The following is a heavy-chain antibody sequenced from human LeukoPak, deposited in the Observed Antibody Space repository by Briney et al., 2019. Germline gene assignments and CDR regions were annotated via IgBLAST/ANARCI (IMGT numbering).Heavy chain of an antibody. CDR3: ARVDRIAVARTFDY. Sequence: SSVKVSCKASGYTFTSYYMHWVRQAPGQGLEWMGIINPGGGSTSYAQKFQGRVTMTRDTSTSTVYMELSSLRSEDAAVYYCARVDRIAVARTFDYWGQGTLVTVSS. D-gene: IGHD6-19*01. CDR2: INPGGGST. V-gene: IGHV1-46*01. J-gene: IGHJ4*02. CDR1: GYTFTSYY.